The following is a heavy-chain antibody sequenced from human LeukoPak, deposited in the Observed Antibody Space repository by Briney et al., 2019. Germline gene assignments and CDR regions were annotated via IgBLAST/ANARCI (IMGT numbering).Heavy chain of an antibody. CDR2: ISYDGSNK. CDR1: GFTFSSYG. D-gene: IGHD6-13*01. J-gene: IGHJ5*02. CDR3: AKDRGSSWYTLGGWFDP. Sequence: GGSLRLSCAASGFTFSSYGMHWVRQAPGKGLEWVAVISYDGSNKYYADSVKGRFTISRGNSKNTLYLQMNSLRAEDTAVYYCAKDRGSSWYTLGGWFDPWGQGTLVTVSS. V-gene: IGHV3-30*18.